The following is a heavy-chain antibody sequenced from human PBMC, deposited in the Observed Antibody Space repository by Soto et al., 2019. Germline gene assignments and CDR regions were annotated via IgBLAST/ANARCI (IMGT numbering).Heavy chain of an antibody. CDR1: GYSFTSYG. CDR2: ISAYNGNT. Sequence: GAPVKVSCKASGYSFTSYGISWVRQAQGQGLERMGWISAYNGNTNYAQKLQGRVTMTTDTSTSTAYMELRSLRSDDTAVYFCALGGDFWSGYYTFWFDPWGQGILVTVSS. D-gene: IGHD3-3*01. V-gene: IGHV1-18*01. J-gene: IGHJ5*02. CDR3: ALGGDFWSGYYTFWFDP.